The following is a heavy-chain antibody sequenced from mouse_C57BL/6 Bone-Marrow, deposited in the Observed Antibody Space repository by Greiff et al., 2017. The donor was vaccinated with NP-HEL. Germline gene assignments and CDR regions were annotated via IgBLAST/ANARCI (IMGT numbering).Heavy chain of an antibody. CDR1: GYTFTSYW. D-gene: IGHD2-2*01. Sequence: VMLVESGAELAKPGASVKLSCKASGYTFTSYWMHWVKQRPGQGLEWIGYINPSSGYTKYNQKFKDKATLTADKSSSTAYMQLSSLTYEDSADYYCARWLPHHWYFDVWGTGTTVTVSS. CDR2: INPSSGYT. J-gene: IGHJ1*03. V-gene: IGHV1-7*01. CDR3: ARWLPHHWYFDV.